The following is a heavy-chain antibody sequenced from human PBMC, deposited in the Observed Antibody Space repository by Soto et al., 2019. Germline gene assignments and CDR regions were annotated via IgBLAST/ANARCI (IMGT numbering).Heavy chain of an antibody. D-gene: IGHD3-3*01. Sequence: GGSLRLSCAASGFTFSSYGMHWVRQAPGKGLEWVAVISYDGSNKYYADSVKGRFTISRDNSKNTLYLQMNSLRAEDTAVYYCAKDYRFLEWLYGMDVWGQGTTVTVSS. V-gene: IGHV3-30*18. CDR2: ISYDGSNK. CDR1: GFTFSSYG. J-gene: IGHJ6*02. CDR3: AKDYRFLEWLYGMDV.